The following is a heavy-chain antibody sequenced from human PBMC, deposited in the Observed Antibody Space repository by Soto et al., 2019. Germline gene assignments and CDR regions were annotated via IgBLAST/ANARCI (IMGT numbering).Heavy chain of an antibody. CDR1: GYTCTGYF. CDR3: ARESYNHECCES. V-gene: IGHV1-2*02. D-gene: IGHD3-10*01. J-gene: IGHJ3*01. CDR2: INPNSGVT. Sequence: GASVKVSGKASGYTCTGYFIHRVRQAPGQGLEWMGSINPNSGVTNYAERFRGRVTMTMDMSARTAYMDLSSLRFDDTPVYYGARESYNHECCESWGRRKMVTV.